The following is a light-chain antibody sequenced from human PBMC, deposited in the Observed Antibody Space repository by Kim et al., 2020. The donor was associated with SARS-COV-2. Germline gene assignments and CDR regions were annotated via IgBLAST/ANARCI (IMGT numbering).Light chain of an antibody. CDR3: SSYTSSITVV. Sequence: QSIPISCTGTSSDVCGSNYVSWYQQHPGKAPKLMIYGVSYRPSGISNRFSGSKSGNTASLTISGLQAEDEADYYCSSYTSSITVVFGGGTQLTVL. CDR2: GVS. J-gene: IGLJ2*01. CDR1: SSDVCGSNY. V-gene: IGLV2-14*03.